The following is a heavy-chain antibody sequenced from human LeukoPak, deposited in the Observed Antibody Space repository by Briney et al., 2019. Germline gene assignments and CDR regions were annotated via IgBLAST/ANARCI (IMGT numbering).Heavy chain of an antibody. J-gene: IGHJ4*02. CDR1: GGSFSGYY. CDR2: INHSGST. D-gene: IGHD3-22*01. V-gene: IGHV4-34*01. Sequence: SEALSLTCAVYGGSFSGYYWSWIRQPPGKGLEWIGEINHSGSTNYNPSLKSRVSISVDTSKNQFSLKLSSVTAADTAVYYCARGSLHYYYDSSGYFDYWGQGTLVTVSS. CDR3: ARGSLHYYYDSSGYFDY.